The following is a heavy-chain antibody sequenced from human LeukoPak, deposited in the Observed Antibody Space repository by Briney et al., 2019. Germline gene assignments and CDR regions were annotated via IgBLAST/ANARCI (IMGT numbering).Heavy chain of an antibody. CDR3: ARGLYLTTRGGAAAGFLDY. D-gene: IGHD6-13*01. V-gene: IGHV4-34*01. CDR2: INHSGNT. Sequence: SETLSLTCTVHGEFFGGSYWNWIRQSPGKGLEWIGEINHSGNTNYNPSLKSRVTISVDTSQKQFSLRLSSVTAADTAVYYCARGLYLTTRGGAAAGFLDYWDQGNLVTVSS. CDR1: GEFFGGSY. J-gene: IGHJ4*02.